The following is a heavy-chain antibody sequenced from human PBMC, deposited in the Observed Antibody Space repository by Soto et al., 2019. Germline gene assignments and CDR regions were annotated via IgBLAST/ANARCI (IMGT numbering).Heavy chain of an antibody. CDR1: GGSIRTYY. J-gene: IGHJ6*02. V-gene: IGHV4-59*01. CDR3: ARGMGTNRGDRIYGLDV. D-gene: IGHD5-12*01. CDR2: RYYSGNT. Sequence: SETLSLTCTVSGGSIRTYYWSWIRQSPGKGLEWIGRRYYSGNTNYNASLKSRVTISVDPSKNQFPLNLNSVSAADTAVYFCARGMGTNRGDRIYGLDVWGRGTTVTVSS.